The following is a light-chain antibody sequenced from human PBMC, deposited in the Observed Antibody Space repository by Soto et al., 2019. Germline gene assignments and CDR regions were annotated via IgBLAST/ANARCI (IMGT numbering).Light chain of an antibody. CDR3: CSYAGTNNFV. CDR1: SSDVGRYNY. J-gene: IGLJ1*01. V-gene: IGLV2-8*01. Sequence: QSALTQPPSASGSPGQSVTFSCTGTSSDVGRYNYVSWYQQHPGKAPKLIIYGVNKRPSGVPDRFSASKSGDTASLTVSGLQAEDEADYYCCSYAGTNNFVFGTGTKVTVL. CDR2: GVN.